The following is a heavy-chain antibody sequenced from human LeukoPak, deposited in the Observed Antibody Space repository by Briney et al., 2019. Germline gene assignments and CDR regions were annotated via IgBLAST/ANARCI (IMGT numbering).Heavy chain of an antibody. CDR1: GYTFTGQY. D-gene: IGHD3-16*01. J-gene: IGHJ5*01. CDR3: AKGRQLHLGELFPFGNFFNP. Sequence: ASVKVSCRTSGYTFTGQYLHWVRQAPGQGLEWMGWIYPNSGGKKSAQKFQGRVVLTRDTSSRIACMKLRSLSSDDTAVYYSAKGRQLHLGELFPFGNFFNPWGQGTLVT. V-gene: IGHV1-2*02. CDR2: IYPNSGGK.